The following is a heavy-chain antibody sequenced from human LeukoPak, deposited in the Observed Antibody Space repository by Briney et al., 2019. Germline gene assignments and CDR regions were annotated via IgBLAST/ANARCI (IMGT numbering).Heavy chain of an antibody. V-gene: IGHV1-69*13. CDR2: IIPIFGTA. CDR1: GYTFTSYG. Sequence: ASVKVSCKASGYTFTSYGVIWVRQAPGQGLEWMGGIIPIFGTANYAQKFQGRVTITADESTSTAYMELSSLRSEDTAVYYCARAYCSSTSCSNWFDPWGQGTLVTVSS. CDR3: ARAYCSSTSCSNWFDP. J-gene: IGHJ5*02. D-gene: IGHD2-2*01.